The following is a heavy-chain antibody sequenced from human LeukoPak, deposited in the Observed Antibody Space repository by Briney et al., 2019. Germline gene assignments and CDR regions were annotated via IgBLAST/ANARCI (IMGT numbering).Heavy chain of an antibody. D-gene: IGHD1-20*01. CDR1: GGTFISYA. V-gene: IGHV1-69*13. CDR3: ARELAITGSSDYYRMDV. Sequence: SVKVSCMASGGTFISYAISWVRQAPGQGLEWMGGIIPIFGTANYAQKFQGRVTITADESTSTAYMELSSLRSEDTAVYYCARELAITGSSDYYRMDVWGQGTTVTVSS. CDR2: IIPIFGTA. J-gene: IGHJ6*02.